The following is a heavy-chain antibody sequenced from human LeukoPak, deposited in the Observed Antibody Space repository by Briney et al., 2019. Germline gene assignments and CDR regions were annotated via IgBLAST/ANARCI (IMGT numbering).Heavy chain of an antibody. V-gene: IGHV1-3*03. D-gene: IGHD2-2*02. CDR1: GYSFTSQD. CDR3: TLYNY. CDR2: INPDNGDT. J-gene: IGHJ4*02. Sequence: ATVKVSCKTSGYSFTSQDMHWVRQAPGQSLEWMGCINPDNGDTKYSQEFQGRVTITRDTSATTAYMELSSLRSDDMAVYYCTLYNYWGQGTLVTVSS.